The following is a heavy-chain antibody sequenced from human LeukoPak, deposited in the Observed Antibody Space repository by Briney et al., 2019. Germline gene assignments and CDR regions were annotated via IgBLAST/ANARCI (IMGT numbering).Heavy chain of an antibody. CDR1: GFTFRSYA. D-gene: IGHD5-18*01. V-gene: IGHV3-23*01. Sequence: PGGSLRLSXAASGFTFRSYAMGWVRQAPGKGLEWVSAITASGGNTYYADSVKGRFTISRDNSKNTLYLQVNSLRAEDTAVYCCAKGNGYSYGRYYFDYWGQGTLVTVSS. J-gene: IGHJ4*02. CDR2: ITASGGNT. CDR3: AKGNGYSYGRYYFDY.